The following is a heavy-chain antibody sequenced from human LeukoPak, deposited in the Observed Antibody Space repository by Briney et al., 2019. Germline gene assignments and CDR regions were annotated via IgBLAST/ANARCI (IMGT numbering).Heavy chain of an antibody. V-gene: IGHV4-59*02. Sequence: SGTLSLTCSVSGVSVTSHYWSWIRQPPGKGLEWIGNIYYTGDTGYNPSLHSRVTMSMDTSKNQYSLNLSFMTAADTAVYYCATKPVVPASQGHYFDRWGQGTLVTVSS. CDR2: IYYTGDT. J-gene: IGHJ5*02. D-gene: IGHD2-21*01. CDR3: ATKPVVPASQGHYFDR. CDR1: GVSVTSHY.